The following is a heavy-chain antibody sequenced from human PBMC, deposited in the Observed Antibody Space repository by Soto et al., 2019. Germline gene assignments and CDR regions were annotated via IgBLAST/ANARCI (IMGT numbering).Heavy chain of an antibody. Sequence: SETLSLTCTVSGGSISSGGYYWSWIRQHPGKGLEWIGYIYYSGSTYYNPSLKSRVTISVDTSKNQFSLKLSSVTAADTAVYYCARGGYSSSWPYNWFDPWGQGTLVTVSS. CDR3: ARGGYSSSWPYNWFDP. V-gene: IGHV4-31*03. CDR2: IYYSGST. D-gene: IGHD6-13*01. J-gene: IGHJ5*02. CDR1: GGSISSGGYY.